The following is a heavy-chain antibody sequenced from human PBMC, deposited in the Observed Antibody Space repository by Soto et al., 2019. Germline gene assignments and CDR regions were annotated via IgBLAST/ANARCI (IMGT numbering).Heavy chain of an antibody. V-gene: IGHV1-24*01. CDR2: FDPEDGET. CDR1: GYTLTELS. J-gene: IGHJ6*02. Sequence: QVQLVQSGAEVKKPGASVKVSCKVSGYTLTELSMHWVRQAPGKGLEWMGGFDPEDGETIYAQKFQCRVTMTEDTSTDTAYIELSSLRSEDTAVYYCATGTPGSYYCGMDVWGQGTTVTVSS. CDR3: ATGTPGSYYCGMDV. D-gene: IGHD1-1*01.